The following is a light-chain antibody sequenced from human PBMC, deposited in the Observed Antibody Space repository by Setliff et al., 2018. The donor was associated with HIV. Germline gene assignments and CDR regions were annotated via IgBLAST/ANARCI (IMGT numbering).Light chain of an antibody. V-gene: IGLV4-60*03. Sequence: QPVLTQSSSASASLGSLVKLTCTLSSGHSGYIIAWHQQQPGKAPRYLMKVENSGSYNRGSGVPDRFSGSSSGADRYLTISNLQSEDEADYYCETWDSNTPWVFGGGTKVTVL. CDR2: VENSGSY. J-gene: IGLJ3*02. CDR3: ETWDSNTPWV. CDR1: SGHSGYI.